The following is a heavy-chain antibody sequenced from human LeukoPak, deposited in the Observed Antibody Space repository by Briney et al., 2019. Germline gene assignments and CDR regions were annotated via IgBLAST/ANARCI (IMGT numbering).Heavy chain of an antibody. CDR1: GGSISSGGYY. V-gene: IGHV4-30-2*01. CDR2: IYHSGST. D-gene: IGHD6-19*01. J-gene: IGHJ4*02. CDR3: ARCSSGWYWDY. Sequence: PSETLSLTCTVSGGSISSGGYYWSWIRQPPGKGLEWIGYIYHSGSTYYNPSLKSRVTISVDRSKNQFSLKLSSVTAADTAVYYCARCSSGWYWDYWGQGTLVTVSS.